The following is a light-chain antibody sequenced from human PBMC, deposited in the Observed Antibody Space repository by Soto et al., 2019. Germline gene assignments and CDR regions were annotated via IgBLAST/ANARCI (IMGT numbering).Light chain of an antibody. J-gene: IGKJ1*01. CDR3: QQYGSSTRT. CDR2: GAS. V-gene: IGKV3-20*01. CDR1: QSVSSSY. Sequence: EIVLTQSPGTLSLSPGERATLSCRASQSVSSSYLAWYQQKPGQAPRLLIYGASSRATGIPDRFSGSGSGTDFTLNISRLEHEDFALYYCQQYGSSTRTFGQGTKVEIK.